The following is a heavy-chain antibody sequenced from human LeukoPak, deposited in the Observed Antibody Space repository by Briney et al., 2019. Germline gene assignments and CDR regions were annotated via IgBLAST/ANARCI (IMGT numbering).Heavy chain of an antibody. D-gene: IGHD6-13*01. CDR1: GYTLTELS. Sequence: ASVKVSCKVSGYTLTELSMHWVRQAPGKGLEWMGGFDPEDGETIYAQKFQGRVTMTEDTSTDTAYMELSSLRSEDTAVYYCATAKYGQQLVPIDYWGQGTLVTVSS. V-gene: IGHV1-24*01. CDR2: FDPEDGET. J-gene: IGHJ4*02. CDR3: ATAKYGQQLVPIDY.